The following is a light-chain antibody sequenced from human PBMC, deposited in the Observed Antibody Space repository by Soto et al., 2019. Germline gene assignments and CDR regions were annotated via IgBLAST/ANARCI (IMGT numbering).Light chain of an antibody. CDR2: QNT. CDR1: KLGEKY. CDR3: QAWDSSTAV. Sequence: SYELTQPPSVSVSPGQTASITCSGDKLGEKYACWYQQKPGQSPVLVIHQNTKLPSGIPERFSGYNSGNTATLTISGTQATDEADYYCQAWDSSTAVFGGGTKVTVL. V-gene: IGLV3-1*01. J-gene: IGLJ2*01.